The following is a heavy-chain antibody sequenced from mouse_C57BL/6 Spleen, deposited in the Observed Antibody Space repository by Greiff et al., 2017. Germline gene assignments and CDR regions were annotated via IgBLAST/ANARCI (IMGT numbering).Heavy chain of an antibody. CDR1: GYTFTDYN. J-gene: IGHJ4*01. V-gene: IGHV1-22*01. D-gene: IGHD2-5*01. CDR3: AIYSNYGYYYAMDY. Sequence: EVKLMESGPELVKPGASVKMSCKASGYTFTDYNMHWVKQSHGKSLEWIGYINPNNGGTSYNQKFKGKATLTVNKSSSTAYMELRSLTSEDSAVYYCAIYSNYGYYYAMDYWGQGTSVTVSS. CDR2: INPNNGGT.